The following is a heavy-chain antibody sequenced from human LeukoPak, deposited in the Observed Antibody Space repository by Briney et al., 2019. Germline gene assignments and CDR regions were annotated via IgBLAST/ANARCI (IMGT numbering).Heavy chain of an antibody. CDR3: AKDQKWTDYGEFEY. D-gene: IGHD4-17*01. V-gene: IGHV3-30*02. CDR1: GFTFSSYA. CDR2: IQYDGSNK. J-gene: IGHJ4*02. Sequence: GGSLRLSCAASGFTFSSYAMSWVRQAPGKGLEWVAFIQYDGSNKYYVDSVKGRFTISRDNSKNTLFLQMSTLRAEDTAVYFCAKDQKWTDYGEFEYWGQGTLVTVSS.